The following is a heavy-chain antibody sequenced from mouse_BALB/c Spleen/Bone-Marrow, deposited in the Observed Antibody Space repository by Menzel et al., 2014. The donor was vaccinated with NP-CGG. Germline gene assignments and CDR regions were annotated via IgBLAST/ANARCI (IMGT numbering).Heavy chain of an antibody. CDR1: GYTFTSYV. CDR2: INPYNDGT. J-gene: IGHJ3*01. D-gene: IGHD2-4*01. V-gene: IGHV1-14*01. Sequence: EVQLQQSGPELVKPGASVKMSGKASGYTFTSYVMHWVKQKPGQGLEWIGHINPYNDGTKYNEKFKGKATLTSDKSSSTAYMELSSLTSEDSAVYYCARDGDYDWFAYWGQGTLVTVSA. CDR3: ARDGDYDWFAY.